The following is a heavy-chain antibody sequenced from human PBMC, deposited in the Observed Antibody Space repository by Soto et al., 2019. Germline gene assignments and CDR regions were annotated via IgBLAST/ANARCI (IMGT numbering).Heavy chain of an antibody. CDR3: ARRHLLDSIRWCFDP. CDR2: IDPKSGDT. J-gene: IGHJ5*02. V-gene: IGHV1-2*02. CDR1: GYPFTENQ. Sequence: GSVKVSFKASGYPFTENQIHWLRLAPGQRLQWLGRIDPKSGDTTFAPTFQGRVTMTRDTSTNTAYLELTRLTSDDTAIYYCARRHLLDSIRWCFDPWGLGTLVTVSS. D-gene: IGHD2-21*01.